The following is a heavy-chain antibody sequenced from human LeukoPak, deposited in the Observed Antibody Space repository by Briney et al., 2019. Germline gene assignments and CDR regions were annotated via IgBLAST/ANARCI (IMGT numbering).Heavy chain of an antibody. CDR1: GFTFSSYW. CDR2: IKEDGSEK. CDR3: ARDPGGFGERGYYYYYGMDV. Sequence: PGGSLRLSCAASGFTFSSYWMSWVRQAPGKGLEWVANIKEDGSEKYYVDSVKGRFTISRDNAKNSLYLQMNSLRVEDTAVYYCARDPGGFGERGYYYYYGMDVWGQGTPVTVSS. V-gene: IGHV3-7*01. J-gene: IGHJ6*02. D-gene: IGHD3-10*01.